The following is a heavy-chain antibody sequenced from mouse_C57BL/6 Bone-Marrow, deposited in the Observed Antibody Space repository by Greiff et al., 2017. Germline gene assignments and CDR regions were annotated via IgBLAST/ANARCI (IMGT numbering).Heavy chain of an antibody. CDR1: GYTFTSYW. D-gene: IGHD3-1*01. J-gene: IGHJ4*01. CDR2: IYPGNSDT. Sequence: VQLQQSGTVLVRPGASVKMSCKTSGYTFTSYWMHWVKQRPGQGLEWIGDIYPGNSDTSYNQPFKGKAKLTAVTSASTAYMELSRLTNEDSAVYYCTRSGESYAMDYWGQGTSVTVSS. V-gene: IGHV1-5*01. CDR3: TRSGESYAMDY.